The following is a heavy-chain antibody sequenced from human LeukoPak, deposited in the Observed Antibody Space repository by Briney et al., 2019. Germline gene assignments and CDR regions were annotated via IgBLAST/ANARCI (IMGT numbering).Heavy chain of an antibody. CDR3: ARQEGVSYFSSGSYFDS. D-gene: IGHD3-10*01. J-gene: IGHJ4*02. CDR1: GGYIRSNSYY. Sequence: SETLSLTCTISGGYIRSNSYYWGWIRQPPGKGLEWIGSIYYSGSTYYSSSLKSRVTISVDSSKNQFSLKLNSVTAADTAVYHCARQEGVSYFSSGSYFDSWGQGALVTVSS. V-gene: IGHV4-39*01. CDR2: IYYSGST.